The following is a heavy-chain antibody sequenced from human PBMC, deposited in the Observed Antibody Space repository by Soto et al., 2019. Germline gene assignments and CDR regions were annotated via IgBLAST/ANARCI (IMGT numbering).Heavy chain of an antibody. CDR2: ISDDGSNK. J-gene: IGHJ4*02. CDR3: ARDRYSSSPGHLED. V-gene: IGHV3-30*03. Sequence: QVQLVESGGGVVQPGTSLRLSCTASGLVFRNYGMHWVRQDPGKGLEWVAVISDDGSNKNYADSMKGRLTISRDNSKSTLFLQMNRLRVEDTAIYYCARDRYSSSPGHLEDWGQGTLVTVSS. D-gene: IGHD6-19*01. CDR1: GLVFRNYG.